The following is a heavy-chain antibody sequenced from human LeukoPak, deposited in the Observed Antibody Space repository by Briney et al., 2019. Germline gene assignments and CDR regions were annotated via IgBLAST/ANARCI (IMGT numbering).Heavy chain of an antibody. V-gene: IGHV3-66*03. J-gene: IGHJ4*02. CDR3: ARAFDY. Sequence: PGGSLRLSCAASGFTVSSNYMSWVRQAPGKGLEWVSVIYSCGSTYYADSVKGRFTISRDNSKNSLYLQMNSLRDEDTAVYYCARAFDYWGQGTLVAVSS. CDR1: GFTVSSNY. CDR2: IYSCGST.